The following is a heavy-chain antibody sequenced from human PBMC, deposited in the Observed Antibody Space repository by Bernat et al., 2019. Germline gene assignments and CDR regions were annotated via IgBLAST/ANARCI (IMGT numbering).Heavy chain of an antibody. CDR3: AMSLRVGDLSLYRQVYD. CDR1: GGSISSTSYY. D-gene: IGHD3-16*02. Sequence: QLQLQESGPGLVKPSETLSLTCTVSGGSISSTSYYWGWIRQPPGKGLEWIGSIYYSGSTYYNPSLKSRVTISVDTPKNQFSLKLSSVTAADTAVYYCAMSLRVGDLSLYRQVYDWGQGTLVTVSS. V-gene: IGHV4-39*01. CDR2: IYYSGST. J-gene: IGHJ4*02.